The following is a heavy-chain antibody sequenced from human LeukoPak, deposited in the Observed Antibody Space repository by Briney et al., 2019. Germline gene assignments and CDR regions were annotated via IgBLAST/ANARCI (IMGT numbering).Heavy chain of an antibody. V-gene: IGHV3-11*01. D-gene: IGHD4-23*01. CDR1: GFTFSDYY. CDR2: VSSSGSTI. J-gene: IGHJ4*02. Sequence: PGGSLRLSCAASGFTFSDYYMSWIRQAPGKGLEWVSYVSSSGSTIYYADSVKGRFTISRDNAKNSLYLQMNSLRAEDTAVYYCAKHGSYGGEYYFDYWGQGTLVTVSS. CDR3: AKHGSYGGEYYFDY.